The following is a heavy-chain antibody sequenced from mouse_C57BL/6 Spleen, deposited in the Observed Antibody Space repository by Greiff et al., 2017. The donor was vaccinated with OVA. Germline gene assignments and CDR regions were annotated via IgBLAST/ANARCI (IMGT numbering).Heavy chain of an antibody. CDR2: IYPGDGDT. D-gene: IGHD4-1*01. CDR1: GYAFSSSW. CDR3: ARGLGRGYYFDY. Sequence: QVQLKESGPELVKPGASVKISCKASGYAFSSSWMNWVKQRPGKGLEWIGRIYPGDGDTNYNGKFKGKATLTADKSSSTAYMQLSSLTSEDSAVYFCARGLGRGYYFDYWGQGTTLTVSS. V-gene: IGHV1-82*01. J-gene: IGHJ2*01.